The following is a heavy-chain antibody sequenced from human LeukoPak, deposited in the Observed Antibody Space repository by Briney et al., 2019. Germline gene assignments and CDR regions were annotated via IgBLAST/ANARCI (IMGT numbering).Heavy chain of an antibody. D-gene: IGHD1-14*01. CDR1: GFTFSSYA. V-gene: IGHV3-7*01. CDR2: IKQDGSEK. J-gene: IGHJ4*02. CDR3: ARLPPGPEAPFIDY. Sequence: GGSLRLSCAASGFTFSSYAMSWVRQAPGKGLEWVANIKQDGSEKYYVDSVKGRFTISRDNSKNTLYLQMNSLRVEDTALYYCARLPPGPEAPFIDYWGQGTLVTVSS.